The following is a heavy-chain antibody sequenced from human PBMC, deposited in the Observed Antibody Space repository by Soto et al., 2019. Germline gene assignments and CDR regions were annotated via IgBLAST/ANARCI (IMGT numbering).Heavy chain of an antibody. CDR1: GGTFGTNA. CDR2: IIPLFGVT. J-gene: IGHJ4*02. Sequence: QVQLVQSGAEVKKPGSSVKVSCKASGGTFGTNAISWVRQAPGQGLERMGNIIPLFGVTTYAQKFQGRVTITADTSTSTAYMEVRSLRSEDTAFYFCARETGTTALDSWGQGTLVSVSS. V-gene: IGHV1-69*09. CDR3: ARETGTTALDS. D-gene: IGHD1-1*01.